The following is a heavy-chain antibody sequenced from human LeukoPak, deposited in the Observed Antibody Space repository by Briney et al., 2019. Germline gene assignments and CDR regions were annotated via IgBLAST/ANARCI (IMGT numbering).Heavy chain of an antibody. V-gene: IGHV1-69*05. CDR1: GGAFVSYV. D-gene: IGHD2-15*01. CDR2: IIPIFGRA. J-gene: IGHJ4*02. CDR3: ARDRGCSGGSCYAKYYFDY. Sequence: SVKVSCKASGGAFVSYVISWVRQAPGQGLEWMGGIIPIFGRANYAQKFKGRVTITTDESTSTAYMEMSSLRSEDTAVYYCARDRGCSGGSCYAKYYFDYWGQGTLVTVSS.